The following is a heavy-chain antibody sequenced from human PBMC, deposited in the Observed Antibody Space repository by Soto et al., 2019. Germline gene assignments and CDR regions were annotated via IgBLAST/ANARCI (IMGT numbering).Heavy chain of an antibody. CDR3: ARDRSSSYSYAMDL. V-gene: IGHV3-33*01. CDR1: DFAFRLHG. D-gene: IGHD3-10*01. CDR2: IWHDGTRK. Sequence: QVHLVESGGGVVQPGGSLTLSCSVSDFAFRLHGIHWVRHTPGKGLGWVAMIWHDGTRKYFRDSVRGRFTISRDSAKNKVYLQMNNLRGEDSALYFCARDRSSSYSYAMDLWGQGTTVTVSS. J-gene: IGHJ6*02.